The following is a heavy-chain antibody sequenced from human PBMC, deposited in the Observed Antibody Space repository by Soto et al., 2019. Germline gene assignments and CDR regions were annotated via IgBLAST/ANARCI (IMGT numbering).Heavy chain of an antibody. CDR2: MNPNSGNT. CDR1: GYTFTSYD. CDR3: ARVNLLRYFDWLGWALPPGGHWFDP. J-gene: IGHJ5*02. V-gene: IGHV1-8*01. D-gene: IGHD3-9*01. Sequence: QVQLVQSGAEVKKPGASVKVSRKASGYTFTSYDINWVRQATGQGLEWMGWMNPNSGNTGYAQKFQGRVTMTRNTSISTAYMELSSLRSEDTAVYYCARVNLLRYFDWLGWALPPGGHWFDPWGQGTLVTVSS.